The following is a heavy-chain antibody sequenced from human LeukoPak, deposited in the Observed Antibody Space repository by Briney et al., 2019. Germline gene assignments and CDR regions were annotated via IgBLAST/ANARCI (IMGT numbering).Heavy chain of an antibody. V-gene: IGHV3-7*01. CDR1: GFSFSDHH. Sequence: GGSLRLSCAASGFSFSDHHMDWVRQAPGKGLECVANIKQDGIEKYYLDSVKGRFTISRDNAKNSVYLQMNSLRVEDTAVYYCGRDRVPSSSWWEDYYYGMDVWGQGTTVTVSS. J-gene: IGHJ6*02. D-gene: IGHD6-13*01. CDR2: IKQDGIEK. CDR3: GRDRVPSSSWWEDYYYGMDV.